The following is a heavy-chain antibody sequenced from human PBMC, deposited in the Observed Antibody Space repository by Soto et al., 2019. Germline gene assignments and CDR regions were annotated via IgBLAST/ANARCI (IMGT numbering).Heavy chain of an antibody. CDR2: INPSGST. J-gene: IGHJ4*02. D-gene: IGHD4-17*01. CDR1: GGSFSGYY. CDR3: ARGRDGGAAN. Sequence: QVQLQQWGAGLLKPSETLSLTCAVYGGSFSGYYWSWIRQPPGKGLEGIGEINPSGSTNYTPSLKSRVTMSGDTPKTQFSLKLTSVTAADTAVYYCARGRDGGAANWGQGTLVTVSS. V-gene: IGHV4-34*01.